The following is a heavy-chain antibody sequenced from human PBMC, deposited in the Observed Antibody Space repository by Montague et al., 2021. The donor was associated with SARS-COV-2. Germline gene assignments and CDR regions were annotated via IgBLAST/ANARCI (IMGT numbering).Heavy chain of an antibody. CDR3: ARLGFVELWLNLGWFDP. V-gene: IGHV4-39*01. CDR2: VYYSGST. D-gene: IGHD3-16*02. J-gene: IGHJ5*02. Sequence: SETLSLTCSVSGDSIRSSGYYWGWIRQPPGKGLEWIGTVYYSGSTNYNPSLKSRVTMPVDTSKNQFFLELRSVTAADTAVYYCARLGFVELWLNLGWFDPWGQGTLATVSS. CDR1: GDSIRSSGYY.